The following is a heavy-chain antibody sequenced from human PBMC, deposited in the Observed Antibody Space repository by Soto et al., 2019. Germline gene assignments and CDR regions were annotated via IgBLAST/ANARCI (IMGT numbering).Heavy chain of an antibody. Sequence: QVQLQESGPGLVKPSQTLSLTCTVSGGSISSGDYYWSWIRQPPGKGLEWIGYIYYSGSTYYNPSLESRVTISVDTSKNQCSRKLSSVTAAGTAVYYCARSCSGGSCYEGRSSLFAYWGQGTLVSVS. CDR3: ARSCSGGSCYEGRSSLFAY. V-gene: IGHV4-30-4*01. J-gene: IGHJ4*02. CDR1: GGSISSGDYY. D-gene: IGHD2-15*01. CDR2: IYYSGST.